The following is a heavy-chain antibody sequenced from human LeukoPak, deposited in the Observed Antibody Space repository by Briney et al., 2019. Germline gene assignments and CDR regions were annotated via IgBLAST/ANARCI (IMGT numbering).Heavy chain of an antibody. CDR1: GFTFSDYG. J-gene: IGHJ3*02. D-gene: IGHD6-13*01. CDR2: ISQSGSGI. CDR3: ARDSEGAAAATGACDM. Sequence: GGSLRLSCAASGFTFSDYGMRWVRQAPGKGLEWVSAISQSGSGIYYADSVKGRFTISRDNSKNTLYLQMNSLRAEDTAVYYCARDSEGAAAATGACDMWGEGTMVTVSS. V-gene: IGHV3-23*01.